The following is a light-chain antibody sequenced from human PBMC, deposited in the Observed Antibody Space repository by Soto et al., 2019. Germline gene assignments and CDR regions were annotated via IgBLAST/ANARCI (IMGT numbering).Light chain of an antibody. CDR3: QQYGSSPLT. V-gene: IGKV3-20*01. CDR1: QSVRFKF. CDR2: GAS. J-gene: IGKJ4*01. Sequence: EIVLTQSPGTLSLSPGERATLSCRASQSVRFKFLAWYQQKPGQAPRLLIFGASARATGIPDRFNGSGSGKDFTPTGHRLGPEDFAMYFCQQYGSSPLTFGGGTKVEIK.